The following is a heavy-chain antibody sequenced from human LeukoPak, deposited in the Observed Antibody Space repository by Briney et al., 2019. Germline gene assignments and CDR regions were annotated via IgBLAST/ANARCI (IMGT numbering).Heavy chain of an antibody. CDR1: GGSISSGDYY. J-gene: IGHJ3*02. V-gene: IGHV4-30-2*01. CDR3: ARKTAIVATPTDAFDI. Sequence: PSETLSLTCTVSGGSISSGDYYWSWLRQPPGKGLEWIGYIYHSGSGSTYYNPSLKSRVTISVDRSKNQFSLKLSSVTAADTAVYYCARKTAIVATPTDAFDIWGQGTMVTVSS. D-gene: IGHD5-12*01. CDR2: IYHSGSGST.